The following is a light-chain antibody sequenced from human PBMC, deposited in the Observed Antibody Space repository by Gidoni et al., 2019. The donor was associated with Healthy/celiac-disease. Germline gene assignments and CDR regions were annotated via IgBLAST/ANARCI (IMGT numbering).Light chain of an antibody. J-gene: IGKJ1*01. Sequence: IQMRQTPSPLSASAGDRVTITCRASQSISSYLNWYQQKPGKAPKLLIYAASTLQSGVPSRFSGSGSGTDFTLTISCLQSEDFATYYCQQCYSNPRTFGHGTKVEIK. V-gene: IGKV1-39*01. CDR3: QQCYSNPRT. CDR1: QSISSY. CDR2: AAS.